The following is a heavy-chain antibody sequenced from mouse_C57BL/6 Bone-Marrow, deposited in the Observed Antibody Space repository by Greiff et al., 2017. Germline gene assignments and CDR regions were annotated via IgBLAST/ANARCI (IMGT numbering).Heavy chain of an antibody. CDR1: GYTFTSYW. CDR2: IYPGNSDT. V-gene: IGHV1-5*01. D-gene: IGHD1-1*01. CDR3: TSEVSYYYGSSYETY. Sequence: EVQLQQSGTVLARPGASVKMSCKTSGYTFTSYWMHWVKQRPGQGLEWIGAIYPGNSDTSYNQKFKGKAKLTAVTSASTAYMERSSLTNEDSAVYYCTSEVSYYYGSSYETYWGQGTLVTVSA. J-gene: IGHJ3*01.